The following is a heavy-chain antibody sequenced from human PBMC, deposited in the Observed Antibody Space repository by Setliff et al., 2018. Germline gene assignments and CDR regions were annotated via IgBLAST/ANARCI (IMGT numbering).Heavy chain of an antibody. D-gene: IGHD5-12*01. CDR3: ARLGYRGDLDY. V-gene: IGHV4-39*01. CDR2: IYNSGST. J-gene: IGHJ4*02. CDR1: ADSISSSYDY. Sequence: SETLSLTCNVSADSISSSYDYWSWIRQPPGKGLEWIGSIYNSGSTYYNPSLKSRVSISVDTSKNQFSLKLSSVTAADTAVYYCARLGYRGDLDYWGQGTLVTVSS.